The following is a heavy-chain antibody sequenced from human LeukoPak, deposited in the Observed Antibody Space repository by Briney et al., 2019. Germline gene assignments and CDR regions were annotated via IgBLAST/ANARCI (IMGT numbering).Heavy chain of an antibody. J-gene: IGHJ4*02. CDR2: ISSSSSYI. CDR1: GFTFSSYS. V-gene: IGHV3-21*01. Sequence: KPGGFLRLSCAASGFTFSSYSMNWVRQAPGKGLEWVSSISSSSSYIYYADSVKGRFTISRGDAKNSLYLQMNSLRAEDTAVYYCMGSGWYTFDYWGQGTLVTVSS. D-gene: IGHD6-19*01. CDR3: MGSGWYTFDY.